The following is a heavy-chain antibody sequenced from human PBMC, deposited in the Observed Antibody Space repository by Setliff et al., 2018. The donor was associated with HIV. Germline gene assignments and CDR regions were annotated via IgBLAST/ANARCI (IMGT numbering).Heavy chain of an antibody. V-gene: IGHV3-73*01. CDR3: ARPQLNYDDSSADY. CDR1: GLTFSGSA. CDR2: ILDKANNYAT. J-gene: IGHJ4*02. Sequence: PGGSLRLSCAASGLTFSGSAMHWVRQASGKGLEWVGRILDKANNYATAYAASLEGRFTISRGDSKNTAYLQMSSLKTEDTAVYYCARPQLNYDDSSADYWGQGTLVTVSS. D-gene: IGHD3-22*01.